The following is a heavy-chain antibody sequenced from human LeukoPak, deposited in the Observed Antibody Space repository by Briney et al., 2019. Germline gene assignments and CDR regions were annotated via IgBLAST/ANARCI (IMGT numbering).Heavy chain of an antibody. CDR1: GYTLTELS. J-gene: IGHJ4*02. D-gene: IGHD3-22*01. CDR2: FDPEDGET. V-gene: IGHV1-24*01. Sequence: ASVKVSCKVSGYTLTELSMHWVRQAPGKGREWMGGFDPEDGETLYAKKFQGRVTVTGDKSADTAYMELSSLRSEDTAVYYCAPRSHYYDSSGYYYAFDYWGQGTLDTVSS. CDR3: APRSHYYDSSGYYYAFDY.